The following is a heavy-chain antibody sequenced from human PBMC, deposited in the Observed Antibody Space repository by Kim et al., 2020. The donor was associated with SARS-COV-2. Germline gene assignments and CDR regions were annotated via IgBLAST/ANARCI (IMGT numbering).Heavy chain of an antibody. V-gene: IGHV3-11*04. D-gene: IGHD1-26*01. CDR3: ARSGSHYDYYYNGMDV. J-gene: IGHJ6*02. Sequence: SVKGRFTISRDKSKNSLYLQMNSLRAEDTAVYYCARSGSHYDYYYNGMDVWGQGTTVTVAS.